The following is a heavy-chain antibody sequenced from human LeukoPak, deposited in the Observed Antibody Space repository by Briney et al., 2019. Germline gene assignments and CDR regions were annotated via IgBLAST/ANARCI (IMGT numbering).Heavy chain of an antibody. D-gene: IGHD3-22*01. V-gene: IGHV3-30*18. Sequence: GGSLGLSCAASGFTFSSYGMHWVRQAPGKGLEWVAVISYDGSNKYYADSVKGRFTISRDNSKNTLYLQMNSLRAEDTAVYYCAKDRDSSGYRECFDYWGQGTLVTVSS. CDR3: AKDRDSSGYRECFDY. CDR2: ISYDGSNK. CDR1: GFTFSSYG. J-gene: IGHJ4*02.